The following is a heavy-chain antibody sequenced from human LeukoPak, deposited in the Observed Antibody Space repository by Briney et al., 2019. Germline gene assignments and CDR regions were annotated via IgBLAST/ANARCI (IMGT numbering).Heavy chain of an antibody. Sequence: GGSLRLSCAASGFTLSSYAMSWVRQAPGKGLEWVSAISGSGGSTYYADSVKGRFTISRDNSKNTLYLQMNSLRAEDTAVYYCAKSPWYGVGAVLYAFDIWGQGTMVTVSS. J-gene: IGHJ3*02. V-gene: IGHV3-23*01. CDR2: ISGSGGST. CDR3: AKSPWYGVGAVLYAFDI. D-gene: IGHD1-26*01. CDR1: GFTLSSYA.